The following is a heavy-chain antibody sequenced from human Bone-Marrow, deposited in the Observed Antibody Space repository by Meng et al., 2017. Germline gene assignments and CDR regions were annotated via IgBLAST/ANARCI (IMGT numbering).Heavy chain of an antibody. CDR2: IIPIFGTA. CDR1: GGTFSSYA. V-gene: IGHV1-69*06. Sequence: QVERVQFGAGVKKPGSSVKVSCKASGGTFSSYAISWVRQAPGQGLEWMGGIIPIFGTANYAQKFQGRVTITADKSTSTAYMELSSLRSEDTAVYYCARVVGYSGSYELDPWGQGTLVTVSS. J-gene: IGHJ5*02. D-gene: IGHD1-26*01. CDR3: ARVVGYSGSYELDP.